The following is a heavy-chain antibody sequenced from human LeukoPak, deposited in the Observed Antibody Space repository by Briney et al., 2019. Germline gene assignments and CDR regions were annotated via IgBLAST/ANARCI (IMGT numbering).Heavy chain of an antibody. J-gene: IGHJ6*03. D-gene: IGHD6-13*01. CDR3: ARDPAAAGTDYYYYYMDV. CDR2: IKQDGSEK. CDR1: GFTFSSYW. Sequence: GGSLRLSCAASGFTFSSYWMSWVRQAPGKGLEWMANIKQDGSEKYYVDSVKGRFTISRDNAKNSLYLQMNSLRAEDTAVYYCARDPAAAGTDYYYYYMDVWGKGTTVTVSS. V-gene: IGHV3-7*01.